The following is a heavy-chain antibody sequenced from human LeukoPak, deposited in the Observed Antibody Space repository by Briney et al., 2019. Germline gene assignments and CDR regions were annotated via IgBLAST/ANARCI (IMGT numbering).Heavy chain of an antibody. Sequence: PSQTLSLTCTVSDDSISSGDYYWTWIRQPAGKGLEWIGRIYTRGGTTYNPSLKSRVTISVDTSKNQFSLKLSSVTAADTAVYYCARVGAFDIWGRGTMVTVSS. J-gene: IGHJ3*02. V-gene: IGHV4-61*02. CDR2: IYTRGGT. CDR3: ARVGAFDI. CDR1: DDSISSGDYY.